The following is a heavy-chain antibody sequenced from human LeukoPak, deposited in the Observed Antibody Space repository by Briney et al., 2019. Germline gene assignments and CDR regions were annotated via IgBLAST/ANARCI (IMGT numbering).Heavy chain of an antibody. J-gene: IGHJ6*02. CDR2: ISGSGGST. CDR3: AKELLSRPKAVAARPYYYYGMDV. Sequence: GGSLRLSCAASGFTFSSYAMSWVRQAPGKGLEWVSAISGSGGSTYYADSVKGRFTISRDNSKNTLYLQMNSLRAEDTAVYYFAKELLSRPKAVAARPYYYYGMDVWGQGTTVTVSS. D-gene: IGHD6-19*01. V-gene: IGHV3-23*01. CDR1: GFTFSSYA.